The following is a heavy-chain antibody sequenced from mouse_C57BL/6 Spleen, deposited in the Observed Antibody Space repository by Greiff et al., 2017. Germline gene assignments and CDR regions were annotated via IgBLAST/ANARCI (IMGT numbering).Heavy chain of an antibody. J-gene: IGHJ3*01. V-gene: IGHV1-81*01. Sequence: VQRVESGAELARPGASVKLSCKASGYTFTSYGISWVKQRTGQGLEWIGEIYPRSGNTYYNEKFKGKATLTADKSSSTAYMELRSLTSEDSAVYFCARLSPFAYWGQGTLVTVSA. CDR3: ARLSPFAY. CDR2: IYPRSGNT. CDR1: GYTFTSYG.